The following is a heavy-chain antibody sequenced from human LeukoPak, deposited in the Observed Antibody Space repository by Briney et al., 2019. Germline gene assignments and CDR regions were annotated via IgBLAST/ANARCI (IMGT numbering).Heavy chain of an antibody. J-gene: IGHJ6*03. CDR3: AKTALYYYYYMDV. D-gene: IGHD5-18*01. CDR2: ISGSGGST. CDR1: GFTFSSYA. Sequence: GGSLRLSCAASGFTFSSYAMSWVRRAPGKGLEWVSAISGSGGSTYYADSVKGRFTISRDNSRNTLYLQMNSLRAEDTAVYYRAKTALYYYYYMDVWGKGTTVTVSS. V-gene: IGHV3-23*01.